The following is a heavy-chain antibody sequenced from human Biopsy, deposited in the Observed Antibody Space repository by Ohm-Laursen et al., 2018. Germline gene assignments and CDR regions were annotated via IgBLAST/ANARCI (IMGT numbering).Heavy chain of an antibody. CDR3: ARRPYTRDNWFDP. D-gene: IGHD2-2*01. CDR2: IYSSGGT. J-gene: IGHJ5*02. Sequence: GTLFLTWNVSGGSLSLSYWSWIRQPPGKGLEWIGYIYSSGGTDYNPSLKSRVTISLDTSKNQFSLTLTSVTVADTAIYYCARRPYTRDNWFDPWGQGTLVTVSS. V-gene: IGHV4-4*08. CDR1: GGSLSLSY.